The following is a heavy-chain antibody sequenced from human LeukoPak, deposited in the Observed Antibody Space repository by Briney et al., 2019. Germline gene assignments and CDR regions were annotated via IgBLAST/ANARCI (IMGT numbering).Heavy chain of an antibody. CDR2: IYPGDSDT. CDR3: ASPVPWGSGSYTLNY. Sequence: GESLQISCKGSGYRFTSYWIGWVRQMPGKGLEWMGIIYPGDSDTRYSPSFQGQVTISADKSISTAYLQWSSLKASDTAMYYCASPVPWGSGSYTLNYWGQGTLVTVSS. V-gene: IGHV5-51*01. J-gene: IGHJ4*02. D-gene: IGHD3-10*01. CDR1: GYRFTSYW.